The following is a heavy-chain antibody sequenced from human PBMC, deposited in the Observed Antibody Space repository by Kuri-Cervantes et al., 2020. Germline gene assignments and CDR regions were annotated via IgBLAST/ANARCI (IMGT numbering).Heavy chain of an antibody. CDR2: ISYDGSNK. CDR1: GFTFSSYG. V-gene: IGHV3-30*18. CDR3: AKDTGAYCPIAVAGTWAVDY. J-gene: IGHJ4*02. Sequence: GESLKISCAASGFTFSSYGMHWVRQAPGKGLGWVAVISYDGSNKYYADSVKGRFTISRDNAKNSLYLQMNSLRAEDTAVYYCAKDTGAYCPIAVAGTWAVDYWGQGTLVTVSS. D-gene: IGHD6-19*01.